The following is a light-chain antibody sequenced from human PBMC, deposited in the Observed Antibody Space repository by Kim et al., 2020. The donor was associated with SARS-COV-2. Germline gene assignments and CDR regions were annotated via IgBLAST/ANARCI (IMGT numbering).Light chain of an antibody. Sequence: AAVGDRVTITCRASQDNANSLSWYQQKPRTDPKVLIYDASTLQSGVPSRFSSGGSGTEITLTNGSLQTEDVATYYCQKYNSAPWTFGEGTKVDIK. J-gene: IGKJ1*01. V-gene: IGKV1-27*01. CDR2: DAS. CDR3: QKYNSAPWT. CDR1: QDNANS.